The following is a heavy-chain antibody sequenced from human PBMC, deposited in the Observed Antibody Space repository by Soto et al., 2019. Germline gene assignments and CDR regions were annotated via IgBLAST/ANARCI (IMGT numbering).Heavy chain of an antibody. D-gene: IGHD3-9*01. CDR3: ARLSPTADYDILTRRSQQLDY. CDR1: GGSISSSSYY. CDR2: IYYSGST. J-gene: IGHJ4*02. Sequence: SETLSLTCTVSGGSISSSSYYWGWIRQPPGKGLEWIGSIYYSGSTYYNPSLKSRVTISVDTSKNQFSLKLSSVTAADTAVYYCARLSPTADYDILTRRSQQLDYWGQGTLVTVSS. V-gene: IGHV4-39*01.